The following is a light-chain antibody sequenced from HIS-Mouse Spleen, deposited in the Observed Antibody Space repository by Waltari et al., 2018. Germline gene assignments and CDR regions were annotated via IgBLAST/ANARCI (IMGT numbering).Light chain of an antibody. V-gene: IGLV3-21*03. Sequence: SYVLTQPPSVSVAPGKTARITCGGNNIGSNSVHWYQQKQGQAPVLVVYDDRDRPSGIPERFSGANSGNTATLTISRVEAGDEADYYCQVWDSSSDHWVFGGGTKLTVL. CDR2: DDR. CDR1: NIGSNS. CDR3: QVWDSSSDHWV. J-gene: IGLJ3*02.